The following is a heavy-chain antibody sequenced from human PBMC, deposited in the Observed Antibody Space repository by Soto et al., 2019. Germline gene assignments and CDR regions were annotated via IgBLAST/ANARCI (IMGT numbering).Heavy chain of an antibody. Sequence: SETLSLTCTVSGVSVSTGVYFWTWIRHHPGKGLEWIGNIYYSGMTYYNPSLRGRVSISLDPSESQFSLKLNSVTAADTAVYYCARDSSGPGYSYGKFDYWGQGALVTVSS. V-gene: IGHV4-31*03. D-gene: IGHD5-18*01. CDR2: IYYSGMT. CDR3: ARDSSGPGYSYGKFDY. J-gene: IGHJ4*02. CDR1: GVSVSTGVYF.